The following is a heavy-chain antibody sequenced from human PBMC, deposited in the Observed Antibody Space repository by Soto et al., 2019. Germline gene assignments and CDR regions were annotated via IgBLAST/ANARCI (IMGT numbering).Heavy chain of an antibody. CDR2: IYHSGST. CDR3: ARHNDGSGSTYYDD. CDR1: GGSISSGGYS. J-gene: IGHJ4*02. D-gene: IGHD3-10*01. Sequence: SETLSLTCAVSGGSISSGGYSWSWIRQPPGKGLEWIGYIYHSGSTYYNPSLKSRVTISVDTSKNQFSLKLNSMTAADTAVYYCARHNDGSGSTYYDDWGQGTLVTISS. V-gene: IGHV4-30-2*01.